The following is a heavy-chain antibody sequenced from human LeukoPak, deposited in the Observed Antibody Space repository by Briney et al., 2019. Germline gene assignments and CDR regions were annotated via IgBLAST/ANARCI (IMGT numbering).Heavy chain of an antibody. J-gene: IGHJ4*02. V-gene: IGHV3-64D*09. CDR1: GFTFSNYT. CDR2: ITSNGGST. Sequence: GGSLRLSCSVSGFTFSNYTMHWVRQAPRKGLEYVSAITSNGGSTYHADSVKGRFTISRDNSKNTLYLQLSGLRTEDTAVYYCVKSYSSSWYWGFDYWGQGTQVTVSS. D-gene: IGHD6-13*01. CDR3: VKSYSSSWYWGFDY.